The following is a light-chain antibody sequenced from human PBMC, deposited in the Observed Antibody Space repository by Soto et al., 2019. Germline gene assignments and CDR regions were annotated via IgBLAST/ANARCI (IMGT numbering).Light chain of an antibody. CDR1: SSDVGGYDY. CDR3: SSFTGTSALIL. J-gene: IGLJ2*01. V-gene: IGLV2-14*01. CDR2: EVS. Sequence: QSVVTQPASVSGSPGQSITISCTGTSSDVGGYDYVSWYQQYPGKAPRLIIYEVSSRPSGVSNRFSGSKSGNTASLTISGLRADDEGDYFCSSFTGTSALILFGGGTKVTVL.